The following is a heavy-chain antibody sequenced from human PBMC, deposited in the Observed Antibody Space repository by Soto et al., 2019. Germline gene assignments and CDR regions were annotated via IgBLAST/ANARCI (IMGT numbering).Heavy chain of an antibody. D-gene: IGHD4-17*01. J-gene: IGHJ5*02. CDR3: ARAAYGDYGSLNWFDP. V-gene: IGHV4-31*03. Sequence: QVQLQESGPGLVKPPQTLSLTCTVSGGSISSSGYYWSWIRQHPEKGLEWIGNIYYSGGTYYNPSLKSRLTISIDTSNNQFSLKLSSVTAADTAIYYCARAAYGDYGSLNWFDPWGQGTLVTVSS. CDR1: GGSISSSGYY. CDR2: IYYSGGT.